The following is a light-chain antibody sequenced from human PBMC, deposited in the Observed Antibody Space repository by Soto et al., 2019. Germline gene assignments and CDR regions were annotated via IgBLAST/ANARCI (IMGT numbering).Light chain of an antibody. CDR2: VNSDGSH. CDR1: SGHSNYA. Sequence: QPVLTQSPSDSASLGASVTLTCTLNSGHSNYAIAWHQQQPEKGPRYLMKVNSDGSHTKGDGIPDRFSGSSSGAERYLTISSLQSEDEADYYCQTWCTGFRVVFGGVTKLTVL. V-gene: IGLV4-69*02. CDR3: QTWCTGFRVV. J-gene: IGLJ2*01.